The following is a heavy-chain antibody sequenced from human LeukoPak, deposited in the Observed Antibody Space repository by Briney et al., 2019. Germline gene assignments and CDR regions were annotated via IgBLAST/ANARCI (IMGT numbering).Heavy chain of an antibody. J-gene: IGHJ4*02. V-gene: IGHV3-48*03. CDR1: GFTFSSYE. CDR2: IRGTGGLI. Sequence: GGSLRLSCAASGFTFSSYEMRWVRQAPGKGLEWVSYIRGTGGLIYYADSVKGRFTISRDNAKNSLYLQMNSMRAKDTAVYYCSCGARVVYFLTCGIDFWGQGTLVSVSS. CDR3: SCGARVVYFLTCGIDF. D-gene: IGHD3-9*01.